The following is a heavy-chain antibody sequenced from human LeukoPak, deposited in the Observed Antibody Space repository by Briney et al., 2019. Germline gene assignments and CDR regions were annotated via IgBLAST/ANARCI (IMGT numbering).Heavy chain of an antibody. Sequence: ASVKVSCKASGYTFTSYGISWVRQAPGQGLEWMGWISAYNGNTNYAQKLQGRVTMTTDTSTSTAYMELRSLRSDDTAVYYCARVGLRYFDWLLSLGAFYYMDVWGKGTTVTVSS. D-gene: IGHD3-9*01. J-gene: IGHJ6*03. CDR2: ISAYNGNT. V-gene: IGHV1-18*01. CDR3: ARVGLRYFDWLLSLGAFYYMDV. CDR1: GYTFTSYG.